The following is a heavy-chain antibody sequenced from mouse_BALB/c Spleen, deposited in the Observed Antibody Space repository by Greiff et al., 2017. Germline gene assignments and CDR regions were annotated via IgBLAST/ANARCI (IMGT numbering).Heavy chain of an antibody. CDR3: ARHGDYYGYPFAY. D-gene: IGHD1-2*01. CDR2: ISSGGSYT. V-gene: IGHV5-9-3*01. J-gene: IGHJ3*01. Sequence: DVKLVESGGGLVKPGGSLKLSCAASGFTFSSYAMSWVRQTPEKRLEWVATISSGGSYTYYPDSVKGRFTISRDNAKNTLYLQMSSLRSEDTAMYYCARHGDYYGYPFAYWGQGTLVTVSA. CDR1: GFTFSSYA.